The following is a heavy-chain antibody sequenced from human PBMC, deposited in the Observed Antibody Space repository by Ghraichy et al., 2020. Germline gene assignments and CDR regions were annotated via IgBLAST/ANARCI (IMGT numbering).Heavy chain of an antibody. J-gene: IGHJ6*03. CDR1: GFTFGDYA. V-gene: IGHV3-49*03. Sequence: GALRLSCTASGFTFGDYAMSWFRQAPGKGLEWVGFIRSKAYGGTTEYAASVKGRFTISRDDSKSIAYLQMNSLKTEDTAVYYCTRAGRFTIFGVVIYYYYYMDVWGKGTTVTVSS. D-gene: IGHD3-3*01. CDR2: IRSKAYGGTT. CDR3: TRAGRFTIFGVVIYYYYYMDV.